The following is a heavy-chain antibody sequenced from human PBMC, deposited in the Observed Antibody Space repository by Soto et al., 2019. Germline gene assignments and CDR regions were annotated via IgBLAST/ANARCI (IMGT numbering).Heavy chain of an antibody. J-gene: IGHJ4*02. CDR1: GFTFNNYA. Sequence: EDQLLESGGGSAQPGGSLRLSCVASGFTFNNYAMNWVRQAPGKGLERVSSISDSATTTYYADSVKGRFTISRDNSKNTLHLQINSLRAEDTAVYFCARGYVGSWSHFDSWGEGTLVTVSS. D-gene: IGHD2-15*01. CDR3: ARGYVGSWSHFDS. V-gene: IGHV3-23*01. CDR2: ISDSATTT.